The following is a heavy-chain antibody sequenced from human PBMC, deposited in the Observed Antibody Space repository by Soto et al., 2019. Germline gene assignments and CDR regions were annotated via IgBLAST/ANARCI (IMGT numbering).Heavy chain of an antibody. V-gene: IGHV1-2*02. CDR1: GYNFHDYF. Sequence: QVHLVQSGDEVGEPGASVKVSCKASGYNFHDYFMHWVRQAPVQGLEWMGWIKPRSGETKYEQKFHGRVTLTSDMSSSTADMEVTLVTSDDTAVYFCAAETGADTFDYWGQGTLVIVST. CDR3: AAETGADTFDY. D-gene: IGHD1-1*01. J-gene: IGHJ4*02. CDR2: IKPRSGET.